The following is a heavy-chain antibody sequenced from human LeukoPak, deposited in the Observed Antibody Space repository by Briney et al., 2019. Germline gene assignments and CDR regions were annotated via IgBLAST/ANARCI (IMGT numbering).Heavy chain of an antibody. J-gene: IGHJ4*02. V-gene: IGHV4-59*08. CDR2: IYYSGST. Sequence: SESLSLTCTVSGGSISSYYWSWMRQPPGKGLEWIGYIYYSGSTNYNPSLKSRVTISVDTSKNQFSLKLSSVTAADTAVYYCARHGDYDFWSGYLYYFDYWGQGTLVTVSS. D-gene: IGHD3-3*01. CDR3: ARHGDYDFWSGYLYYFDY. CDR1: GGSISSYY.